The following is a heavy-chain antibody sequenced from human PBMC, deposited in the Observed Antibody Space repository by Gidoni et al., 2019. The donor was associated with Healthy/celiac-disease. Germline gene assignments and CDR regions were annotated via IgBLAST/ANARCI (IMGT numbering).Heavy chain of an antibody. Sequence: EVQLLESGGGLVQPGGSLRLACAASGFTFSSYAMSWVRQAPGKGLELVSAISGSGGSTYYADSVKGRFTISRDNSKNTLYLQMNSLRAEDTAVYYCAKDGDDYYGSGSYYDYWGQGTLVTVSS. J-gene: IGHJ4*02. D-gene: IGHD3-10*01. CDR2: ISGSGGST. V-gene: IGHV3-23*01. CDR1: GFTFSSYA. CDR3: AKDGDDYYGSGSYYDY.